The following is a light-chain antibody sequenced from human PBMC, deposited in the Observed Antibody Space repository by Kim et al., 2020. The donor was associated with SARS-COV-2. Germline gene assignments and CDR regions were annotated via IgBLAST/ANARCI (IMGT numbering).Light chain of an antibody. V-gene: IGLV6-57*03. J-gene: IGLJ2*01. Sequence: TTSCNRSRGSIARKYVQGYQQRPGRARTKIIYVDNQRPSGVPDRFSGAIDSSSNSASLTISELKTEDEAGYYCQSYDSSNHVVFGGGTQLTVL. CDR1: RGSIARKY. CDR2: VDN. CDR3: QSYDSSNHVV.